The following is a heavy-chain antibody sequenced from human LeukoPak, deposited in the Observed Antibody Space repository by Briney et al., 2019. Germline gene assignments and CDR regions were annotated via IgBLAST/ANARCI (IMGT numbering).Heavy chain of an antibody. CDR1: GFTFTTYA. V-gene: IGHV3-23*01. J-gene: IGHJ5*02. Sequence: SGGSLRLSCAASGFTFTTYAMTWVRQAPGKGLEWVSAISGSGDNTYYADSVKGRFTISRDNSENTLYLQMNSLRVDDTAVYYCAKDRLDPWGQGTLVTVSS. CDR3: AKDRLDP. CDR2: ISGSGDNT.